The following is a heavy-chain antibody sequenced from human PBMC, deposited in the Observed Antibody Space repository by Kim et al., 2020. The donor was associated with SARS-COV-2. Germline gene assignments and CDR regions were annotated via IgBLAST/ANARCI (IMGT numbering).Heavy chain of an antibody. Sequence: SETLSLTCTVSGGSISSYYWSWIRQPPGKGLEWIGYIYYSGSTNYNPSLKSRVTISVDTSKNQFSLKLSSVTAADTAVYYCARTADYYDSSGYFYGGYYFDYWGQGTLVTVSS. J-gene: IGHJ4*02. CDR2: IYYSGST. V-gene: IGHV4-59*01. CDR3: ARTADYYDSSGYFYGGYYFDY. CDR1: GGSISSYY. D-gene: IGHD3-22*01.